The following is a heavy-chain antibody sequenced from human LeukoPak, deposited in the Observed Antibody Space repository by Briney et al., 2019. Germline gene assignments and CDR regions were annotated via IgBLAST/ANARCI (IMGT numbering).Heavy chain of an antibody. J-gene: IGHJ3*01. Sequence: ASVKVSCKASGYTSTSYGISWVRQAPGQGLEWMGWISAYNGNTNYAQKLQGRVTMTTDTSTSTAYMELRSLRSDDTAVYYCAAGTREWEPYSLWGQGTMVTVSS. CDR3: AAGTREWEPYSL. CDR1: GYTSTSYG. CDR2: ISAYNGNT. D-gene: IGHD1-26*01. V-gene: IGHV1-18*01.